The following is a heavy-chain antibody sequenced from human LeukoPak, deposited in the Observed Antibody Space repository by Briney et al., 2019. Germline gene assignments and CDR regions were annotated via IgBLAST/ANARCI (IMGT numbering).Heavy chain of an antibody. Sequence: GGPLRLSCAASGFTFSSYAMHWVRQAPGKGLEWVAVISYDGSNKYYADSVKGRFTISRDNSKNTLYLQMNSLRAEDTAVYYCARASYGSASPWGQGTLVTVSS. D-gene: IGHD3-10*01. V-gene: IGHV3-30-3*01. CDR3: ARASYGSASP. CDR1: GFTFSSYA. CDR2: ISYDGSNK. J-gene: IGHJ5*02.